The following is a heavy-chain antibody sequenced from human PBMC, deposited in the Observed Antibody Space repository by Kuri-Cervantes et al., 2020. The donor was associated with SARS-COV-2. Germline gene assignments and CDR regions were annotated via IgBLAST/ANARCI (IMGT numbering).Heavy chain of an antibody. CDR3: ARGVGYGDYTFDY. CDR2: ISSSSSYT. J-gene: IGHJ4*02. V-gene: IGHV3-11*06. D-gene: IGHD4-17*01. CDR1: GFTFSDYY. Sequence: GGSLRLSCAASGFTFSDYYMSWIRQAPGKGLEWVSYISSSSSYTNYADSVKGRFTISRDNAKNSLYLQMNSLRAEDTAMYYCARGVGYGDYTFDYWGQGTLVTVSS.